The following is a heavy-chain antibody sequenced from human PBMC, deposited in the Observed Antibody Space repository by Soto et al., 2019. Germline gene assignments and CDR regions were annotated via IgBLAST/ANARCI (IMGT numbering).Heavy chain of an antibody. V-gene: IGHV5-51*01. D-gene: IGHD2-8*01. J-gene: IGHJ4*02. CDR2: IYPGDSDT. CDR1: GYIFPMYW. Sequence: GESLKISCNGSGYIFPMYWIAWVRQMPWTGPEWMGIIYPGDSDTRYSQSFRGQVTVSADKSIRNAYLQLSSLKDSDTAMYSCARINTEMALNKYSLDYWGQGTLVTVSS. CDR3: ARINTEMALNKYSLDY.